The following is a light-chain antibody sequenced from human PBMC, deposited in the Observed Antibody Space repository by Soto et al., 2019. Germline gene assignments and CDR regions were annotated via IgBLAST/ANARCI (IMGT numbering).Light chain of an antibody. J-gene: IGLJ1*01. V-gene: IGLV2-14*01. CDR3: SSYTSSSIDYV. CDR2: EVS. Sequence: QYALTQPASVSGSPGQSITISCTGTSSDVGGYNYVSWYQQHPGKAPKLMIYEVSNRPSGVSNRFSGSKSGNTASLTISGPQDEDAADYYCSSYTSSSIDYVFGTGTKLTVL. CDR1: SSDVGGYNY.